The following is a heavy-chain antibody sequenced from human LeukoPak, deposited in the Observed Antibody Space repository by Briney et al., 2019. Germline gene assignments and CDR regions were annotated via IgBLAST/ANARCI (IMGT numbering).Heavy chain of an antibody. D-gene: IGHD3-22*01. CDR3: AREVVNYYDSSAHHRGYFDY. CDR2: IIPIFGTA. V-gene: IGHV1-69*05. CDR1: GGTFSSYA. J-gene: IGHJ4*02. Sequence: ASVKVSCKASGGTFSSYAISWVRQAPGQGLEWMGRIIPIFGTANYTQKFQGRVTITTDESTSTAYMELSSLRSEDTAVYYCAREVVNYYDSSAHHRGYFDYWGQGTLVTVSS.